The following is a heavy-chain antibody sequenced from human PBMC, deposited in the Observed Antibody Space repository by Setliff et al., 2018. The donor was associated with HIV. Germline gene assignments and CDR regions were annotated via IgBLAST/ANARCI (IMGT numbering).Heavy chain of an antibody. CDR1: GFPFTSYS. Sequence: PGGSLRLSCAASGFPFTSYSMHWVRQAPGKGLEWVAVISDDGKNKYADSVKGRFTISRDNSKNTLFLQMNSLRPEDTAVYYCARGSPYCSGGSCSLEYYYYMDVWGKGTTVTVSS. CDR3: ARGSPYCSGGSCSLEYYYYMDV. D-gene: IGHD2-15*01. V-gene: IGHV3-30*03. CDR2: ISDDGKNK. J-gene: IGHJ6*03.